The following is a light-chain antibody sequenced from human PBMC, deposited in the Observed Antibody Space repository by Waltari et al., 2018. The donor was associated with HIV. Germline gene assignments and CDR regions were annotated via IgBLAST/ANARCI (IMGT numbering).Light chain of an antibody. CDR3: CSYAGTYTYV. V-gene: IGLV2-11*01. J-gene: IGLJ1*01. Sequence: QSALTQPRSVSGSPGQSVTISCTGTASDIGYFDYVSWYQQYPGKPPIVISYEVFQRPSVVPDRFTASNAGITASLIIFVLQDEDEADYYCCSYAGTYTYVFGSGTKVTVL. CDR1: ASDIGYFDY. CDR2: EVF.